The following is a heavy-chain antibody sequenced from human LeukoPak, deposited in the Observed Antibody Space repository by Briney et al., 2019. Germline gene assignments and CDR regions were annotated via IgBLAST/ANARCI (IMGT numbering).Heavy chain of an antibody. CDR2: INPNSGGT. CDR1: GYTFTGYY. D-gene: IGHD6-6*01. Sequence: ASVKVSCKASGYTFTGYYMHWVRQAPGQGLEWMGRINPNSGGTNYAQKFQGRVTMTRDTSISTAYMELSRLRSDDTAVYYCARAKVSSIAARSSFSYWGQGTLVTVSS. CDR3: ARAKVSSIAARSSFSY. J-gene: IGHJ4*02. V-gene: IGHV1-2*06.